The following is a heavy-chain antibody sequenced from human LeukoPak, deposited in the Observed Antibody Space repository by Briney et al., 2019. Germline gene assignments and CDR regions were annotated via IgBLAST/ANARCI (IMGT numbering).Heavy chain of an antibody. CDR2: INPDSGGT. CDR1: GYTFTGYY. D-gene: IGHD6-13*01. V-gene: IGHV1-2*02. J-gene: IGHJ5*02. Sequence: ASVKVSCKASGYTFTGYYMHWVRQAPGQGLAWMGWINPDSGGTNYAQKFRGRVTMTRDTSISTAYMELSRLKSDDTAVYYCARSSSWYRDWFDPWGQGTLVTVSS. CDR3: ARSSSWYRDWFDP.